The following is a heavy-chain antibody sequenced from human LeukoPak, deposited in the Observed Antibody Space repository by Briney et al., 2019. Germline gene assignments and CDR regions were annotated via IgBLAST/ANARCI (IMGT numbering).Heavy chain of an antibody. J-gene: IGHJ4*02. CDR3: ARSLGYGDYSQAFDY. CDR2: IIPIFGTA. Sequence: GASVKVSCKASGGTFSSYAISWVRQAPGQGLEWMGGIIPIFGTANYSQKLQGRVTITADESTSTAYMELSSLRSEDTAVYYCARSLGYGDYSQAFDYWGQGTLVTVSS. CDR1: GGTFSSYA. V-gene: IGHV1-69*13. D-gene: IGHD4-17*01.